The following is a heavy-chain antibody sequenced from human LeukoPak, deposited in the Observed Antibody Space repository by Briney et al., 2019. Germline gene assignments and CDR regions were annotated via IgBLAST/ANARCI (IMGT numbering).Heavy chain of an antibody. CDR1: GFTFSSYA. D-gene: IGHD1-26*01. J-gene: IGHJ4*02. CDR3: AVVVGVPGYFDY. V-gene: IGHV3-23*01. CDR2: ISGSGGST. Sequence: PGGSLRLSCAASGFTFSSYAMSWVRQAPGKGLEWVSAISGSGGSTYYADSVKGRFTISRDNSKNTLYLQMNSLRAEDTAVYCCAVVVGVPGYFDYWGQGTLVTVSS.